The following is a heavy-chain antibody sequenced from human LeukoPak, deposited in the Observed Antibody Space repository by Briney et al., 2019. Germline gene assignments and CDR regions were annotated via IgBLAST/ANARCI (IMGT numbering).Heavy chain of an antibody. Sequence: PSETLSLTCAVYGGSFSGYYWSWIRQPPGKGLEWIGEINHSGSTNYNPSLKSRVTISVDTSKNQFSLKLSSVTAADTAVYYCARLYDFWSGYYHFDYWGQGTLVTVSS. CDR3: ARLYDFWSGYYHFDY. D-gene: IGHD3-3*01. J-gene: IGHJ4*02. CDR2: INHSGST. CDR1: GGSFSGYY. V-gene: IGHV4-34*01.